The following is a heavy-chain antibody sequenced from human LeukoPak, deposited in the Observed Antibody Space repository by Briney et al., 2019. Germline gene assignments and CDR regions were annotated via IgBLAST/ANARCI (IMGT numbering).Heavy chain of an antibody. Sequence: PGGSLRLSCATSGFTFSSCNMNWVRQAPGKGLEWVSYISSSSGTIYYADSVKGRFTISRDNAKNSLYLQMNSLRAEDTAVYYCARPAGYSSGWYGRPFDYWGQGTLVTVSS. J-gene: IGHJ4*02. CDR1: GFTFSSCN. V-gene: IGHV3-48*04. CDR2: ISSSSGTI. D-gene: IGHD6-19*01. CDR3: ARPAGYSSGWYGRPFDY.